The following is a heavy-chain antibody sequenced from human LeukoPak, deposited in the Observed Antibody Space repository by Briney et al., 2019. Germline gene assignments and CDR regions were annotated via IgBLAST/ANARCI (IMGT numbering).Heavy chain of an antibody. J-gene: IGHJ4*02. CDR2: INHSGST. Sequence: SETLSLTCAVYGGSFSGYYWSWIRQPPGKGLEWIGEINHSGSTNYNPSLKSRVTISVDTSKNQFSLKLSSVTAADTAVYYCARHRESVGATEVDYWGQGTLVTVSS. D-gene: IGHD1-26*01. CDR1: GGSFSGYY. V-gene: IGHV4-34*01. CDR3: ARHRESVGATEVDY.